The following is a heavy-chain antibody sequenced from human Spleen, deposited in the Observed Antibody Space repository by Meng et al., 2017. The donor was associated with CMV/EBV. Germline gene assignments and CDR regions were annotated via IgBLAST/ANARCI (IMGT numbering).Heavy chain of an antibody. CDR2: IYSGGSST. CDR1: GFTFSSYA. D-gene: IGHD3-3*01. J-gene: IGHJ4*02. CDR3: AKGDDFWSGYYPNYFDY. Sequence: GDSLKISCAASGFTFSSYAMSWVRQAPGKGLEWVSVIYSGGSSTYYADSVKGRFTISRDNSKNTLYLQMNSLRAEDTAVYYCAKGDDFWSGYYPNYFDYWGQGTLVTVSS. V-gene: IGHV3-23*03.